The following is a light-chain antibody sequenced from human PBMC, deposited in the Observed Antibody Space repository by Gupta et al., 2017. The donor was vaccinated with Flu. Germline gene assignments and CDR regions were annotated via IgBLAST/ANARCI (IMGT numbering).Light chain of an antibody. CDR1: QDIRNH. CDR3: QQYESLPIT. J-gene: IGKJ5*01. CDR2: DAS. Sequence: DIQMTQSPSSPPASVGDRITITCQASQDIRNHLVWYQQKPGKTPKLLIYDASRFETGGPSRFSGSGSGTDFTFTISSLQPEDFATYYCQQYESLPITFGQGTRLDIK. V-gene: IGKV1-33*01.